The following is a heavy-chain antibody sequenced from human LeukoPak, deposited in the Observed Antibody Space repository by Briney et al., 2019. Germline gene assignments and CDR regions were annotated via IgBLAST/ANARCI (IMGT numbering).Heavy chain of an antibody. V-gene: IGHV4-34*01. CDR3: ARCLWTVKPYYYYHYMDV. J-gene: IGHJ6*03. D-gene: IGHD3/OR15-3a*01. CDR1: GGTFSGYY. CDR2: INHSGST. Sequence: SETLSLTCAVYGGTFSGYYWSWIRQPPGQGLEWIGEINHSGSTNYNPSLKSRVTISLDTSKNQFSLKLSSVTAADTAVYYCARCLWTVKPYYYYHYMDVWGKGTTVTVSS.